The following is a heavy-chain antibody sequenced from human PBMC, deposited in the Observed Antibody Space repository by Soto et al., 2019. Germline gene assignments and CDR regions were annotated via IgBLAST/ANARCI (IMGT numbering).Heavy chain of an antibody. CDR3: ARDIAAADYSYGMDV. CDR1: GGSISSGGYY. Sequence: SETLSLTCTVSGGSISSGGYYWSWIRQHPGKGLEWIGYIYYSGSTYYNPSLKSRVTISVDTSKNQFSLKLSSVTAADTAVYYCARDIAAADYSYGMDVWGQGTTVT. CDR2: IYYSGST. D-gene: IGHD6-13*01. J-gene: IGHJ6*02. V-gene: IGHV4-31*03.